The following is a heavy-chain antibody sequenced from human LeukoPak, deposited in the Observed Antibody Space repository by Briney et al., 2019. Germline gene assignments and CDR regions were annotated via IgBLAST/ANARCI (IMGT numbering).Heavy chain of an antibody. CDR2: INWNNDSI. Sequence: PGGSLRLSCAASGFTFDDYAMHWARQAPGKGLQWVSSINWNNDSIGYADSVKGRFTISRDNAKNSLYLQMDSLRPEDTAFYYCAKANSGSYYGDFDYWGQGTLVTVPS. CDR3: AKANSGSYYGDFDY. CDR1: GFTFDDYA. V-gene: IGHV3-9*01. D-gene: IGHD1-26*01. J-gene: IGHJ4*02.